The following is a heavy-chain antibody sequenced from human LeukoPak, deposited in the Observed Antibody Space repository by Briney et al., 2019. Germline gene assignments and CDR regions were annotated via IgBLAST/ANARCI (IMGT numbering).Heavy chain of an antibody. Sequence: PETLSLTCAVYGGSFSGYYWSWIRQPPGKGLEWIGEINHSGSTNYNPSLKSRVTISVDTSKNQFSLKLSSVTAADTAVYYCARGFLEYCSSTSCYLVDYWGQGTLVTVSS. J-gene: IGHJ4*02. CDR3: ARGFLEYCSSTSCYLVDY. V-gene: IGHV4-34*01. CDR2: INHSGST. D-gene: IGHD2-2*01. CDR1: GGSFSGYY.